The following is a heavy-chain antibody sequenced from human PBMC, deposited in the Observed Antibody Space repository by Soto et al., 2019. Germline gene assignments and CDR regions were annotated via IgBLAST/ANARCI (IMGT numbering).Heavy chain of an antibody. J-gene: IGHJ5*02. CDR3: AKTTYYDFWSGYNLNWFDP. Sequence: QITLKESGPTLVKPTQTLTLTCTFSGFSLSTSGVGVGWIRQPPGKALEWLALIYWNDDKRYSPSLKSRLTITKDTSKNQVVLTMTNMDPVDTATYYCAKTTYYDFWSGYNLNWFDPWGQGTLVTVSS. D-gene: IGHD3-3*01. CDR2: IYWNDDK. CDR1: GFSLSTSGVG. V-gene: IGHV2-5*01.